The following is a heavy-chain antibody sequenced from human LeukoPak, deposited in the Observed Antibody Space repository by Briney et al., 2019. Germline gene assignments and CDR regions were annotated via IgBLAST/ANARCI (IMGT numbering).Heavy chain of an antibody. J-gene: IGHJ4*02. CDR3: ARGGRADCSGGSCPFDY. CDR2: INHSGST. D-gene: IGHD2-15*01. Sequence: SETLSLTCAVYGGSFSGYYWSWIRQPPGKGLEWIGEINHSGSTNYNPSLKSRVTISVDTSKNQFSLKLNSVTAADTAVYYCARGGRADCSGGSCPFDYWGQGTPVTVSS. V-gene: IGHV4-34*01. CDR1: GGSFSGYY.